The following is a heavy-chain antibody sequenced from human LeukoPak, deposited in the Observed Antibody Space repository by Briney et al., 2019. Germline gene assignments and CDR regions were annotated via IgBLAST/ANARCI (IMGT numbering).Heavy chain of an antibody. V-gene: IGHV3-73*01. CDR2: IRSKANSYAT. CDR1: GFTFSGSA. CDR3: TRRDGSPRYFDY. D-gene: IGHD5-24*01. Sequence: TGGSLRLSCAASGFTFSGSAMHWVRQASGKGLEWVGRIRSKANSYATAYAASVKGRFTISRDDSKNTAYLQMNSLKTEDTAVYYCTRRDGSPRYFDYWGQGTLVTVSS. J-gene: IGHJ4*02.